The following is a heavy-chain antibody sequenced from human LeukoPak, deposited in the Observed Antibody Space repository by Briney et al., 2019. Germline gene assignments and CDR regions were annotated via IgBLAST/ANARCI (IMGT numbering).Heavy chain of an antibody. CDR1: GFSFSSYC. CDR2: IRSKVDGGTT. CDR3: TTEVYDILTGYYPPSFWFDP. J-gene: IGHJ5*02. D-gene: IGHD3-9*01. V-gene: IGHV3-15*01. Sequence: AGSLRLSCAASGFSFSSYCMHWVRQVPGNGLGWVGRIRSKVDGGTTDYAVPVKGRFTISRDDSKHTLYLQMNSLKTGDTAVYYCTTEVYDILTGYYPPSFWFDPWGQGTLVTVSS.